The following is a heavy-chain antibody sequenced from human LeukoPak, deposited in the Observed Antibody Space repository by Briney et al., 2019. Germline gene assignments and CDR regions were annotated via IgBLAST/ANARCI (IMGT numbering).Heavy chain of an antibody. CDR2: IRYDGSKK. CDR1: GFIFSSYG. Sequence: GGSLRLSCAASGFIFSSYGMHWVRQAPGKGLEWVAFIRYDGSKKYYADSVKGRFTISRDNSKNTLYLQMNSLRAEDTAVYYCAREHLRFGEFDYWGQGTLVTVSS. J-gene: IGHJ4*02. V-gene: IGHV3-30*02. D-gene: IGHD3-10*01. CDR3: AREHLRFGEFDY.